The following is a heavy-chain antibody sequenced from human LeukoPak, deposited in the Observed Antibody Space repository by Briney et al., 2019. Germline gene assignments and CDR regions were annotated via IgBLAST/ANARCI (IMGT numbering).Heavy chain of an antibody. J-gene: IGHJ4*02. CDR1: GYTFTSYG. Sequence: SVKVSCKASGYTFTSYGISWVRQAPGQGLEWMGRIIPILGIANYAQKFQGRVTITADKSTSTAYMELSSLRSEDTAVYYCARSHRDIVATSGIDYWGQGTLVTVSS. D-gene: IGHD5-12*01. V-gene: IGHV1-69*10. CDR2: IIPILGIA. CDR3: ARSHRDIVATSGIDY.